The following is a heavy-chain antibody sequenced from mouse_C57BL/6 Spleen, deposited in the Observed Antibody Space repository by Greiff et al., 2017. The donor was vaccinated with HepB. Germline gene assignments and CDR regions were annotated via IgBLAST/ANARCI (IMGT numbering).Heavy chain of an antibody. CDR2: IDPANGNT. Sequence: EVKLQESVAELVRPGASVKLSCTASGFNIKNTYMHWVKQRPEQGLEWIGRIDPANGNTKYAPKFQGKATITADTSSNTAYLQLSSLTSEDTAIYYCASGEKAIRWFPFAYWGQGTLVTVSA. D-gene: IGHD2-3*01. J-gene: IGHJ3*01. CDR1: GFNIKNTY. V-gene: IGHV14-3*01. CDR3: ASGEKAIRWFPFAY.